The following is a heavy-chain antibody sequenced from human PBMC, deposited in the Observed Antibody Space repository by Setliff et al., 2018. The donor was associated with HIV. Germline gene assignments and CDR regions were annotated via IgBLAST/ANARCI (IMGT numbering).Heavy chain of an antibody. Sequence: SETLSLTCSVSGASITTGGYYWSWVRQHPGRGLEWIGYIHDSGSTYYNPSLKSRVTISIDTSKNHFSLNLTSVTAADTAVYYCSRTGYAFDVWGLGTMVTVSS. CDR2: IHDSGST. J-gene: IGHJ3*01. CDR3: SRTGYAFDV. CDR1: GASITTGGYY. V-gene: IGHV4-31*03.